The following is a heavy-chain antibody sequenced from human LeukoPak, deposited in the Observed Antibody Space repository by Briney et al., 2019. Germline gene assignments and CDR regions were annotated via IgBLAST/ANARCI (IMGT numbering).Heavy chain of an antibody. CDR2: IYYSGST. CDR1: GGSVSSGSYY. Sequence: SETLSLTCTVSGGSVSSGSYYWSWIRQPPGKGLEWIGYIYYSGSTNYNPSLKSRVTISVDTSKNQFSLKLGSVTAADTAVYYCASVYSSSWYVDYWGQGTLVTVSS. D-gene: IGHD6-13*01. V-gene: IGHV4-61*01. J-gene: IGHJ4*02. CDR3: ASVYSSSWYVDY.